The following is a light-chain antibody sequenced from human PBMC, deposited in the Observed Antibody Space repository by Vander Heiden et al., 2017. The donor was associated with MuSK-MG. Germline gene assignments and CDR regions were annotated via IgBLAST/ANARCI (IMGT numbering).Light chain of an antibody. CDR3: QSYDSSLSGNYV. V-gene: IGLV1-40*01. CDR2: GNS. Sequence: SVLTQPRSVSGAPGQPVTIPCTGSSSNIGAGYDVHWYQQLPGTAPKLLIYGNSNRPSGVPDRFSGSKSGTSASLAITGLQAEDEADYYCQSYDSSLSGNYVFGTGTKVTVL. CDR1: SSNIGAGYD. J-gene: IGLJ1*01.